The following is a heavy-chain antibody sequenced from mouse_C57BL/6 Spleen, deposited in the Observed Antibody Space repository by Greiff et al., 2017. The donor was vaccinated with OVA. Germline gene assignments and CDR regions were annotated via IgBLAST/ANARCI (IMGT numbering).Heavy chain of an antibody. J-gene: IGHJ1*03. Sequence: DVKLVESGGGLVKPGGSLKLSCAASGFTFSDYGMHWVRQAPEKGLEWVAYISSGSSTIYYADTVKGRFTISRDNAKNTLFLQMTSLRSEDTAMYYCARPLTGSLHWYFDVWGTGTTVTVSS. CDR3: ARPLTGSLHWYFDV. CDR1: GFTFSDYG. V-gene: IGHV5-17*01. D-gene: IGHD4-1*01. CDR2: ISSGSSTI.